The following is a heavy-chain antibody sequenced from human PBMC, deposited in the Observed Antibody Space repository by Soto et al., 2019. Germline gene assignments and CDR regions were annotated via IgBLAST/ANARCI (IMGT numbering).Heavy chain of an antibody. J-gene: IGHJ4*02. CDR3: AREDDY. Sequence: EVQLLESGGGLVQPGGSLRLSCAASEFTFSIYAMSWVRQAPGKGLEWVSGIGGGDHDTYYADSVKGRFTISRDNSKNTLYLQMNSLRAEDTAVYYCAREDDYWGQGTLVTVSS. CDR1: EFTFSIYA. V-gene: IGHV3-23*01. CDR2: IGGGDHDT.